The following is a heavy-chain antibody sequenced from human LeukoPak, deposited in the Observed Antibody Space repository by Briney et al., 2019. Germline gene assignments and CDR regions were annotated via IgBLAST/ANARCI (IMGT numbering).Heavy chain of an antibody. CDR1: GYTFTTYG. V-gene: IGHV1-18*01. Sequence: ASVKVSCKASGYTFTTYGITWVRQAPGQGLEWLEWISAYNGNTNYAQKLQGRVTMTTDTSTTTAYMELRSLRSDDTAVYYCARAGYCSSSSCYINAFDIWGQGTMVTVSS. J-gene: IGHJ3*02. D-gene: IGHD2-2*02. CDR3: ARAGYCSSSSCYINAFDI. CDR2: ISAYNGNT.